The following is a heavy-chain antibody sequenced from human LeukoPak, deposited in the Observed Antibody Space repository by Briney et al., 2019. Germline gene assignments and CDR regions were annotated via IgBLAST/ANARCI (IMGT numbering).Heavy chain of an antibody. D-gene: IGHD5-18*01. CDR1: GFTVSSNY. J-gene: IGHJ6*02. CDR3: ATSGYSYHYYYYGMDV. Sequence: GGSLRLSCAASGFTVSSNYMSWVRQAPGKGLEWVSVIYSGGSTYYADSVKGRFTISRDNSKNTLYLQMNSLRAEDTAVYYCATSGYSYHYYYYGMDVWGQGTTVTVSS. CDR2: IYSGGST. V-gene: IGHV3-53*01.